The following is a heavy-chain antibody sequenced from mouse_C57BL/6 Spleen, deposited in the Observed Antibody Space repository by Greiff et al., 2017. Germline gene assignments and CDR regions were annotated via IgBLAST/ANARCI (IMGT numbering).Heavy chain of an antibody. CDR2: IRNKANSHAT. Sequence: EVQLQESGGGLVQPGGSMKLSCAASGFTFSDAWMDWVRQSPEQGLEWVAEIRNKANSHATYYAESVKGRFTISRADSKSSVYLQMNSLRAEDTCIYYCTLYGSGFDYWGQGTTLTVSS. V-gene: IGHV6-6*01. J-gene: IGHJ2*01. D-gene: IGHD1-1*01. CDR1: GFTFSDAW. CDR3: TLYGSGFDY.